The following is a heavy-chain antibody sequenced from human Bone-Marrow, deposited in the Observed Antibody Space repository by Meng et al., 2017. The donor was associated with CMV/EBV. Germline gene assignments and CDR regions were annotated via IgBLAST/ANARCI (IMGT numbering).Heavy chain of an antibody. V-gene: IGHV1-2*02. CDR1: GYTFTSYD. Sequence: ASVKVSCKASGYTFTSYDINWVRQATGQGLEWMGWMNPNRGDTNYAQKFQGRVTMTRDTSISTAYMELSSLRSDDTAVYYCVRLAGGVDYWGQGTLVTVSS. J-gene: IGHJ4*02. D-gene: IGHD3-10*01. CDR3: VRLAGGVDY. CDR2: MNPNRGDT.